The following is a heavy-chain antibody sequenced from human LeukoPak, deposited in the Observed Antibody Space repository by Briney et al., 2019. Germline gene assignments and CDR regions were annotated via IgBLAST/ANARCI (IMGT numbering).Heavy chain of an antibody. V-gene: IGHV4-39*01. CDR2: IYYSGRT. CDR3: VRQVTGYCSSTSCHSDF. D-gene: IGHD2-2*01. J-gene: IGHJ4*02. CDR1: GGPISSSSYY. Sequence: SETLSLTCTVSGGPISSSSYYWGWIRQPPGKGLEWIGSIYYSGRTYCNPSLKSRVTTSVDTSKNQFSLKLSSVTAADTAVYYCVRQVTGYCSSTSCHSDFWGQGTLVTVSS.